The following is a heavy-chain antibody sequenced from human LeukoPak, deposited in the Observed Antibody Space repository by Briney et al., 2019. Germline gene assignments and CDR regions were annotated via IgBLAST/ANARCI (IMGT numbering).Heavy chain of an antibody. CDR3: ARGNFYGSGSYRRYYYMDV. Sequence: GSLRLSCAASGFTFSSYSMNWIRQPPGKGLEWIGYIYYSGSTNYNPSLKSRVTISVDTSKNQFSLKLSSVTAADTAVYYCARGNFYGSGSYRRYYYMDVWGKGTTVTVSS. CDR2: IYYSGST. D-gene: IGHD3-10*01. V-gene: IGHV4-59*12. J-gene: IGHJ6*03. CDR1: GFTFSSYS.